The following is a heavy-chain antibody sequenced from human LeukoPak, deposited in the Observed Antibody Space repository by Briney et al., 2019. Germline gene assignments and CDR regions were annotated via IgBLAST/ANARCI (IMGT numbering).Heavy chain of an antibody. Sequence: PGGSLRLSCAASGFTFSDYYMSWIRQAPGKGLEWVSYISSSGSTIYYADSVKGRFTISRDISKNTLYLQMYSLRPEDTAVYYCAKSKGRSDTSGFYHEYWGQGTLVTVSS. V-gene: IGHV3-11*04. D-gene: IGHD3-22*01. CDR2: ISSSGSTI. CDR3: AKSKGRSDTSGFYHEY. J-gene: IGHJ4*02. CDR1: GFTFSDYY.